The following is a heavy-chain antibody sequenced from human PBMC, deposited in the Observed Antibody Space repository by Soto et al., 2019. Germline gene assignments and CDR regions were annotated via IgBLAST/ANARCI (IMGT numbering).Heavy chain of an antibody. CDR1: GLTFSNYG. J-gene: IGHJ4*02. CDR2: ISYDGSNE. V-gene: IGHV3-30*18. D-gene: IGHD3-22*01. CDR3: AEDSYYDDSTVYYIFDC. Sequence: PGGSLRLSCAASGLTFSNYGMHWVRQAPGKGLEWVAHISYDGSNEHYVDSVKGRFTISRDNSKNTLYLQMTSLRAEDTAVYYWAEDSYYDDSTVYYIFDCWGQGPLVTVSS.